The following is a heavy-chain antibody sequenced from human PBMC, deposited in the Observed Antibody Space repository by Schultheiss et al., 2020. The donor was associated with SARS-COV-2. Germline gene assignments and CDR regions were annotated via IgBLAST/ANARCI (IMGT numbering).Heavy chain of an antibody. D-gene: IGHD5-24*01. Sequence: GGSLRLSCAASGFTFSSYAMSWVRQAPGKGLEWVSAISGSGGSTYYADSVKGRFTISRDNAKNSLYLQMNSLRAEDTALYHCARKGRDGYNYFDYWGQGTLVTVSS. CDR2: ISGSGGST. CDR3: ARKGRDGYNYFDY. CDR1: GFTFSSYA. V-gene: IGHV3-23*01. J-gene: IGHJ4*02.